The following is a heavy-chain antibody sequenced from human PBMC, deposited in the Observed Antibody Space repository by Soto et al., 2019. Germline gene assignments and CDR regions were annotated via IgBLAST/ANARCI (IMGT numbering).Heavy chain of an antibody. V-gene: IGHV4-38-2*01. J-gene: IGHJ6*02. D-gene: IGHD3-16*01. Sequence: PSETLLLTCAVSGYSRSRGDYWGRIRQLPGNGLELIGSFYHSGSTYCNPSLRSGVTMSVDTSKNQFSLKLSSVTAADTAVDYCAITPLTSRGNYYYYYGMDVCRQGTTV. CDR3: AITPLTSRGNYYYYYGMDV. CDR2: FYHSGST. CDR1: GYSRSRGDY.